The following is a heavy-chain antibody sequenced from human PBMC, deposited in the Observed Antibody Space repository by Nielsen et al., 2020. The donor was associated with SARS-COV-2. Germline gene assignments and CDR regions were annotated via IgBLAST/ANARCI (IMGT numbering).Heavy chain of an antibody. Sequence: GSLRLSCAASGFTFSSYSMTWFRQAPGKGLEWIGEISHSGVTNYNSSLKSRVTMSLDTSKTHFSLELSSVTAADTAVYYCAGPAGTFDLWGQGTMVTVSS. V-gene: IGHV4-34*08. J-gene: IGHJ3*01. CDR1: GFTFSSYS. CDR3: AGPAGTFDL. CDR2: ISHSGVT.